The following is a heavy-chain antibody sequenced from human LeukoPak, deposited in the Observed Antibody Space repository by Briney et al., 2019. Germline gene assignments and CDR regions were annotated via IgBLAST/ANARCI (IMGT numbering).Heavy chain of an antibody. V-gene: IGHV4-34*01. D-gene: IGHD2-15*01. CDR2: INHSGST. CDR3: ARGQDNWNDA. CDR1: GGSFSGYY. J-gene: IGHJ5*02. Sequence: SETLSLTCAVYGGSFSGYYWSWIRQPPGKGLEWIGEINHSGSTNYNPSLKSRVTISVDTSKNQFSLKLSSVTAADTAVYHCARGQDNWNDAWGQGTLVTVSS.